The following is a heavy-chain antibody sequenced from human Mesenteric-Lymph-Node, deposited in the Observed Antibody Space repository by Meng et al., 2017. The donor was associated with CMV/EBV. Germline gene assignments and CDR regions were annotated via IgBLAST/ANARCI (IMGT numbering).Heavy chain of an antibody. Sequence: GGSLRLSCAASGFTFDDYAMHWVRQAPGKGLEWVSGISWNSGSIGYADSVKGRFTISRDNAKNSLYLQMNSLRAEDTALYYCAKLRVGAGVNYFDYWGQGTLVTVSS. J-gene: IGHJ4*02. D-gene: IGHD6-19*01. CDR2: ISWNSGSI. CDR3: AKLRVGAGVNYFDY. V-gene: IGHV3-9*01. CDR1: GFTFDDYA.